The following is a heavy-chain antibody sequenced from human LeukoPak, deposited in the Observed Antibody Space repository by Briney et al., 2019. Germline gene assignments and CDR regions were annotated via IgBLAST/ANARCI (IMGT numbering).Heavy chain of an antibody. J-gene: IGHJ4*02. CDR2: IWYDGSNK. CDR1: GFTFSSYG. V-gene: IGHV3-33*06. D-gene: IGHD2-2*01. CDR3: AKQEDCSSTSCYWAPFDY. Sequence: GGSLRLSCAASGFTFSSYGMHWVRQAPGKGLEWVAVIWYDGSNKYYADSVKGRFTISRDNSKNTLYLQMNSLRAEDTAVYYCAKQEDCSSTSCYWAPFDYWGQGTPVTVSS.